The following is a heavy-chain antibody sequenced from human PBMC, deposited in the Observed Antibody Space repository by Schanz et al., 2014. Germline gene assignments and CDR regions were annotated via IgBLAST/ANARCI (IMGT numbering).Heavy chain of an antibody. CDR2: IGGSGDST. CDR1: RFTISRNP. J-gene: IGHJ4*02. Sequence: VHLVESGGGVVQPGRSLRLSCTGSRFTISRNPIHWVRQAPGKGLEWVSGIGGSGDSTHYADSVKGRFIISRDNSKNTLYLQVNSLRAEDTAVYYCAKHVRSLTGNDYWGQGTLVTVSS. D-gene: IGHD3-9*01. CDR3: AKHVRSLTGNDY. V-gene: IGHV3-23*04.